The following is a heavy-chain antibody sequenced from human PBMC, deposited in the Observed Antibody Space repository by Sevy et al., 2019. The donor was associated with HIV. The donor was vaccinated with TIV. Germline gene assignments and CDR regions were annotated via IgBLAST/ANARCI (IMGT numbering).Heavy chain of an antibody. Sequence: ASVKVSGRTFGGTFRSYIIAWMRQAPGQGLEWMGGIITSAGKVNYAKKFRGRVTITADDSTSTTYMEMSSLRSEDTAIYYCSRVYSCGGACSYFDYWGQGTLVTVSS. CDR1: GGTFRSYI. D-gene: IGHD2-21*02. CDR2: IITSAGKV. CDR3: SRVYSCGGACSYFDY. V-gene: IGHV1-69*13. J-gene: IGHJ4*02.